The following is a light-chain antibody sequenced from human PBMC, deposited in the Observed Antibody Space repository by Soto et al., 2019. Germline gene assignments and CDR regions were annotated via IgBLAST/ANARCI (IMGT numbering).Light chain of an antibody. CDR1: QSISSW. CDR3: QQYNSYSPTT. V-gene: IGKV1-5*01. Sequence: DIQMTQSPSTLSASVGDRVTITCRASQSISSWLAWYQQKPGKAPKLLIYDASSLESGVPSRFSGSGSATEFTLTIISLQPDEFATYDCQQYNSYSPTTFGGGTKVEL. J-gene: IGKJ4*01. CDR2: DAS.